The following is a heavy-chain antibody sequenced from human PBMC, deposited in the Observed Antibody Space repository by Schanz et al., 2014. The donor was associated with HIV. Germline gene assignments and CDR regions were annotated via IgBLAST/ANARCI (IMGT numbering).Heavy chain of an antibody. J-gene: IGHJ2*01. CDR3: ARVKYCSGTSCPWSWYFDL. Sequence: VQLVESGGGVVQPGRSLRLSCAASGFTFDDYAMHWVRQAPGKGLEWVSGISWNSGSIGYADSVKGRFTISRENAKNSVYLQMNSLRAGDTAVYYCARVKYCSGTSCPWSWYFDLWGRGTLVTVSS. D-gene: IGHD2-2*01. CDR2: ISWNSGSI. CDR1: GFTFDDYA. V-gene: IGHV3-9*01.